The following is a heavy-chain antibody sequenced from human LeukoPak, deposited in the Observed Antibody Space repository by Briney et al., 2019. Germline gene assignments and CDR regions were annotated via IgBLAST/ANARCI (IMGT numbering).Heavy chain of an antibody. CDR3: AKLSGSYDGGYY. CDR1: GITFSSYS. J-gene: IGHJ4*02. D-gene: IGHD1-26*01. CDR2: IYNDGTT. V-gene: IGHV3-53*01. Sequence: GGSLRLSCGASGITFSSYSMNWVRQAPGKGLEWVSIIYNDGTTYYADSVKGRFTTSRDNSKNTVDLQMNSLRAEDTAVYYCAKLSGSYDGGYYWGQGTLVTVSS.